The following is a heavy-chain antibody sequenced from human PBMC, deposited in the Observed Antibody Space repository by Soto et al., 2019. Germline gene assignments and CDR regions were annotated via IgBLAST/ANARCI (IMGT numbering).Heavy chain of an antibody. J-gene: IGHJ5*02. CDR3: ARGTKYGDYSRWFDP. CDR1: GYTFTSYD. Sequence: QVQLVQSGAEVKKPGASVKVSCKAYGYTFTSYDINWVRQATGQGFEYLGWMNPNSGNTGDVKKFQGRVTMTRDTPMSTASMELSSRLSQHTAVYYCARGTKYGDYSRWFDPWGPGTLLTVSS. D-gene: IGHD4-17*01. V-gene: IGHV1-8*01. CDR2: MNPNSGNT.